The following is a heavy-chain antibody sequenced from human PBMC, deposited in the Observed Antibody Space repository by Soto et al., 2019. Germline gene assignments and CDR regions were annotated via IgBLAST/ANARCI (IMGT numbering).Heavy chain of an antibody. Sequence: QVQLQQWGAGLLKPSETLSLTCAVYGGSLSDYYWTWIRQSPGKGLEWIGEIHPSGSTYFNPSLESRVTIPMDTSKNQFSLKITSVTAADTAVYYCARGRDAYKLGNVWGHGTTVTVSS. J-gene: IGHJ6*02. CDR3: ARGRDAYKLGNV. CDR2: IHPSGST. D-gene: IGHD1-1*01. V-gene: IGHV4-34*01. CDR1: GGSLSDYY.